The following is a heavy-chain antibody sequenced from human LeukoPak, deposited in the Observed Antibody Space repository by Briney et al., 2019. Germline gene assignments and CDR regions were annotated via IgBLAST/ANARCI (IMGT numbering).Heavy chain of an antibody. CDR1: GFTFSSYA. CDR2: ISSDGNTK. Sequence: GGSLRLSCAASGFTFSSYAMHWVRQAPGKGLEWAAVISSDGNTKYYADSVKGRFTISRDNSNNTLYLQMNSLRADDTAIYYCARRRIVGSTDDAFDIWGQGTMVTLSS. D-gene: IGHD1-26*01. J-gene: IGHJ3*02. V-gene: IGHV3-30-3*01. CDR3: ARRRIVGSTDDAFDI.